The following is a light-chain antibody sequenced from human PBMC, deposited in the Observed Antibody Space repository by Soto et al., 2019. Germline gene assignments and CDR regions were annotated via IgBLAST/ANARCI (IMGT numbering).Light chain of an antibody. CDR3: QKYNSAPWT. CDR1: QSVSRSY. Sequence: EIVLTQSPGTLSLSPGDRATLSCRASQSVSRSYLAWYQQKPGQAPRLLIYGASSRATGIPDRFSGSGSGTDFTLTISRLEPEDVATYYCQKYNSAPWTFGQGTKVDIK. CDR2: GAS. J-gene: IGKJ1*01. V-gene: IGKV3-20*01.